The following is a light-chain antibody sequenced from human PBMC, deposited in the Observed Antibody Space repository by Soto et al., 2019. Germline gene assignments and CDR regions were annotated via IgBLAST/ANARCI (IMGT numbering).Light chain of an antibody. Sequence: EIVLTQSPATLSSSPGETATLSCRASQYVGTRLAWYQHKPGQAPRLLISYMSKRATGIPARFSGSGSGTDFTLTISNLAPEDFGVYSCHQRQSWPRTFGQGTKVEIK. J-gene: IGKJ1*01. V-gene: IGKV3-11*01. CDR1: QYVGTR. CDR2: YMS. CDR3: HQRQSWPRT.